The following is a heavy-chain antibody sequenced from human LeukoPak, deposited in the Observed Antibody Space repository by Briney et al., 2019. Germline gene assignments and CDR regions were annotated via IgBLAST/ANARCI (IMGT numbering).Heavy chain of an antibody. V-gene: IGHV3-23*01. J-gene: IGHJ4*02. CDR2: ISGSGGST. D-gene: IGHD6-19*01. CDR1: GFTFSSYA. Sequence: GGSLRLSCAASGFTFSSYAMSWVRQAPGKGLEWVSAISGSGGSTYYADSVKGRFTISRDNSKNTLHLQMNSLRAEDTAVYYCALAVAGTKDYWGQGTLVTVSS. CDR3: ALAVAGTKDY.